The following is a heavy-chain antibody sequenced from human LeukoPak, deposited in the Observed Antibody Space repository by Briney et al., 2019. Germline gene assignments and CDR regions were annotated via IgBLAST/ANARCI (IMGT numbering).Heavy chain of an antibody. J-gene: IGHJ4*02. CDR1: GFIFSYDV. V-gene: IGHV3-23*01. D-gene: IGHD3-22*01. CDR2: VSGIGDST. CDR3: AKRTYRDSRGYLGTSDY. Sequence: VSLSLSYAADGFIFSYDVMNWLRAASGRRQGRVWSVSGIGDSTHYADSMKGRFTISRDNSKNTVYLQMNSLRAEDTAVYFCAKRTYRDSRGYLGTSDYWGQGTLVTVSS.